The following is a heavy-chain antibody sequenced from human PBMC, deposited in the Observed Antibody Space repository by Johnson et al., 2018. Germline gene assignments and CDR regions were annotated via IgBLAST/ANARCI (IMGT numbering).Heavy chain of an antibody. D-gene: IGHD3-22*01. J-gene: IGHJ3*02. V-gene: IGHV3-30*03. Sequence: QVQLVESGGGLVQPGGSLRLSCAASGFTFSSYWMSWVRQAPGKGLEWVAVISYDGSKKYFADSVKGRFTISRDNSKNTLYLQMNSLRAEDTAVYYCAREGRGSGYYIDAFDIWGQGTTVTVSS. CDR1: GFTFSSYW. CDR2: ISYDGSKK. CDR3: AREGRGSGYYIDAFDI.